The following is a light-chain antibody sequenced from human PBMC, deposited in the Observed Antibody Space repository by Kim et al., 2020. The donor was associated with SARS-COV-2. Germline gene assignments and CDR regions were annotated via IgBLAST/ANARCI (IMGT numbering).Light chain of an antibody. J-gene: IGLJ1*01. V-gene: IGLV3-19*01. CDR3: NSRDNSGHREV. CDR1: SLRSHY. Sequence: SSELTQDPAVSVALGQTVRITCQGDSLRSHYATWYQQKPGQAPVLVIYGENKRPSGIPDRFFGSSLGTTASLTITGAQAEDEADYYCNSRDNSGHREVFGTGTKVTVL. CDR2: GEN.